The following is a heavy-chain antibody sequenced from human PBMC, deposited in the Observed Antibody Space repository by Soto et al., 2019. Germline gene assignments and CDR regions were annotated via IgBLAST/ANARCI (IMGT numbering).Heavy chain of an antibody. CDR3: ARESCYYDSSGYTRPCAFDI. D-gene: IGHD3-22*01. CDR1: GFTFSSYG. CDR2: IWYDGSNK. V-gene: IGHV3-33*01. Sequence: QVQLVESGGGVVQPGRSLRLSCAASGFTFSSYGMHWVRQAPGKGLEWVAVIWYDGSNKYYADSVKGRFTISRDNSKNTLYLQMNSLRAEDTAVYYCARESCYYDSSGYTRPCAFDIWGQGTMVTVSS. J-gene: IGHJ3*02.